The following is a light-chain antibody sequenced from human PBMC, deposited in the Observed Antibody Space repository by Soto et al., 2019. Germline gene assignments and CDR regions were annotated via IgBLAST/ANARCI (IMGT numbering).Light chain of an antibody. V-gene: IGLV2-23*01. Sequence: QSALTQPASVSGSPGQSITISCTGTSSDVGSYNLVSWYQQHPGKAPKLMIYEGSKRPSGVSNRFSGSKSGKTASLTISVRQAEDEADYYCCSYAGSSTFYVFGTGTKLTVL. CDR3: CSYAGSSTFYV. J-gene: IGLJ1*01. CDR2: EGS. CDR1: SSDVGSYNL.